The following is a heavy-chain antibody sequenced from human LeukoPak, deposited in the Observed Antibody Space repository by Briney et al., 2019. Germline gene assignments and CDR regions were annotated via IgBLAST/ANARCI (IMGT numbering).Heavy chain of an antibody. CDR1: GFTFSNHA. Sequence: GGSLRLSCVVSGFTFSNHAMHWVRQAPGKRLEYVSGISANGGSTYYADSVKGKFTISRDNSKNTLYLQMSSLRPEDTAVYSCVQDWVATIVAPRHFDYWGQGTLVTVSS. J-gene: IGHJ4*02. CDR3: VQDWVATIVAPRHFDY. D-gene: IGHD5-24*01. CDR2: ISANGGST. V-gene: IGHV3-64D*06.